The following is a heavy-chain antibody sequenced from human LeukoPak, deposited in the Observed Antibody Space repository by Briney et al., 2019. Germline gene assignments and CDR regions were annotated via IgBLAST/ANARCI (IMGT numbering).Heavy chain of an antibody. CDR1: VYTFTSYG. J-gene: IGHJ4*02. Sequence: ASVKVSCKASVYTFTSYGISWVRQAPGQGLEWMGWISAYNGNTNYAQKLQGRVTMTTDTSTSTAYMELRSLRSDDTAVYYCTISLQHYGSGSYLDFDYWGQGTLVTVSS. CDR2: ISAYNGNT. V-gene: IGHV1-18*01. CDR3: TISLQHYGSGSYLDFDY. D-gene: IGHD3-10*01.